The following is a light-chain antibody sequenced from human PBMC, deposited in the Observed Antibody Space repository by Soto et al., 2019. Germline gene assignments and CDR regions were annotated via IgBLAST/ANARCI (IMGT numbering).Light chain of an antibody. CDR2: GVT. CDR1: SSDVGGYNY. V-gene: IGLV2-11*01. CDR3: CSYAGRYIWV. Sequence: QSVLTQPRSVSGSPGQSVTISCTGTSSDVGGYNYVSWYQQHPGNAPKLMIYGVTKWPSGVPDRFSGSKSGNTAFLTISGLQAEDEADYYCCSYAGRYIWVFGGGTQLTVL. J-gene: IGLJ3*02.